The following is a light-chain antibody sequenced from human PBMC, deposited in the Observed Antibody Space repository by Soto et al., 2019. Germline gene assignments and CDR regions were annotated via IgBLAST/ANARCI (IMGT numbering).Light chain of an antibody. J-gene: IGLJ1*01. CDR2: EVS. Sequence: QCAVTQPASVSGSPGQSITISCTGTSSDVGGYNYVSWYQQHPGKAPKLMIYEVSNRPSGVSNRFSGSKSGNTASLTISGLQAEDEADYYCSSYTSSSTYVFGTGTKLTVL. V-gene: IGLV2-14*01. CDR3: SSYTSSSTYV. CDR1: SSDVGGYNY.